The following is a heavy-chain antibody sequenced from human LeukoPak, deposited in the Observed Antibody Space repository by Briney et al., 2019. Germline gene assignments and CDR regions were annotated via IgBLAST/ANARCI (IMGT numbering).Heavy chain of an antibody. J-gene: IGHJ2*01. V-gene: IGHV3-9*01. CDR3: AKDRSSSWYGYFDL. Sequence: PGGSLRLSCAASGFTFSSYSMNWVRQAPGKGLEWVSGISWNSGSIGYADSVKGRFTISRDNAKNSLYLQMNSLRAEDTALYYCAKDRSSSWYGYFDLWGRGTLVTVSS. CDR1: GFTFSSYS. D-gene: IGHD6-13*01. CDR2: ISWNSGSI.